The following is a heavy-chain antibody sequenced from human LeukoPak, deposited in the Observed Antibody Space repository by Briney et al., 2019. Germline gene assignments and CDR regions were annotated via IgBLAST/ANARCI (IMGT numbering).Heavy chain of an antibody. CDR3: ARDNGVIVGDAFDI. D-gene: IGHD3-22*01. CDR1: GGSISSYY. J-gene: IGHJ3*02. Sequence: SETLSLTCTVSGGSISSYYWGWIRQPPGKGLEWIGYIYYSGSTNYNPSLKSRVTISVDTSKNQFSLKLSSVTAADTAVYYCARDNGVIVGDAFDIWGQGTMVTVSS. CDR2: IYYSGST. V-gene: IGHV4-59*01.